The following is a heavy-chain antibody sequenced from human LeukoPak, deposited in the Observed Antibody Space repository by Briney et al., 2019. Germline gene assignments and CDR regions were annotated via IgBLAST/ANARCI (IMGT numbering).Heavy chain of an antibody. V-gene: IGHV3-64*01. CDR1: GFTFSSYA. Sequence: PGGSLRLSCAASGFTFSSYAMHWVRQAPGKGLEYVSAISSNGGSTYYANSVKGRFPISRDNSKNTLYLQMGSLRAEDMAVYYCARGQLWYYDFWSGSNTPGFDYWGQGTLVTVSS. D-gene: IGHD3-3*01. CDR3: ARGQLWYYDFWSGSNTPGFDY. CDR2: ISSNGGST. J-gene: IGHJ4*02.